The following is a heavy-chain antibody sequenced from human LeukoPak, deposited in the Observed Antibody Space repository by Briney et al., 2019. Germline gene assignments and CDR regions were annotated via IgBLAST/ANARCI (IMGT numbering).Heavy chain of an antibody. D-gene: IGHD5-18*01. V-gene: IGHV3-23*01. CDR1: AFTFRSYA. CDR2: ISGSGGST. Sequence: GGSLRLSCAASAFTFRSYAMSWVRQAGGKGLEWVSSISGSGGSTYYADSVKGRFTISRDNSKNTLYLQMNSLRAEDTAVYYCAKAQHTAMVRHGDYWGRGTLVTVSS. CDR3: AKAQHTAMVRHGDY. J-gene: IGHJ4*02.